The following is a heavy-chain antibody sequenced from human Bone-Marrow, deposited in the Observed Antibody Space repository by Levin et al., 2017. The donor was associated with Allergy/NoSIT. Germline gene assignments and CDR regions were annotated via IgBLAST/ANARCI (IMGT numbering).Heavy chain of an antibody. Sequence: PGGSLRLSCAASGFTFSDYAMNWVRQAPGKGLEWVLGISAGGGRTDFADSAKGRFIISRDNSKNTLSLQMNSLRVEDTAVYYCAKDGAIWGPGTLVTVSS. CDR1: GFTFSDYA. J-gene: IGHJ4*02. CDR2: ISAGGGRT. CDR3: AKDGAI. D-gene: IGHD3-16*01. V-gene: IGHV3-23*01.